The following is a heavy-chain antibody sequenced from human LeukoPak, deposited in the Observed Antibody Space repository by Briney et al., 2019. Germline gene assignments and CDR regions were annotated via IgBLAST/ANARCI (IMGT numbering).Heavy chain of an antibody. CDR3: ARERDYVWGSYRPKVDY. CDR1: GYSISSGYY. CDR2: IYHSGST. Sequence: SETLSLTCAVSGYSISSGYYWGWIRQPPGKGLEWIGSIYHSGSTYYNPSLKSRVTISVDTSKNQFSLKLSSVAAADTAVYYCARERDYVWGSYRPKVDYWGQGTLVTVSS. J-gene: IGHJ4*02. V-gene: IGHV4-38-2*02. D-gene: IGHD3-16*02.